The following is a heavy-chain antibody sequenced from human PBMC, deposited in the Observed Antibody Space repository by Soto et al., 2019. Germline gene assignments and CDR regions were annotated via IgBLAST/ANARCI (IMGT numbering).Heavy chain of an antibody. D-gene: IGHD3-16*02. J-gene: IGHJ4*02. CDR2: IVGTGFST. Sequence: EVQLLESGGDLVQPGGSLRLSCAASGFTFSSYALSWVRQAPGKGLEWVSFIVGTGFSTFYADSVQGRFTISRDNSKNTLYLQMNSLRAEDTAVYYCAKASHDYVWGSYRVWGQGTLVTVSS. V-gene: IGHV3-23*01. CDR1: GFTFSSYA. CDR3: AKASHDYVWGSYRV.